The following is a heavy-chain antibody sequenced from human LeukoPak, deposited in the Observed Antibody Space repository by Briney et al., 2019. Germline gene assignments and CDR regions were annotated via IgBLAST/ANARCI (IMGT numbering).Heavy chain of an antibody. CDR2: IYYSGST. CDR1: GGSISSGGYY. J-gene: IGHJ4*02. V-gene: IGHV4-31*03. Sequence: PSETLSLTCTVSGGSISSGGYYWSWIRQHPGKGLEWIGYIYYSGSTYYNPSLKSRVTISVDTSKNQFSLKLSSVTAADTAVYYCARTYYDILTGYSAGPSGYDYDYWGQGTLVTVSS. D-gene: IGHD3-9*01. CDR3: ARTYYDILTGYSAGPSGYDYDY.